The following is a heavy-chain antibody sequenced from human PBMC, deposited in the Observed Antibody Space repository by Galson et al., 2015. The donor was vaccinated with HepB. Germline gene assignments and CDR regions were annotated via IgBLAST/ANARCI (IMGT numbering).Heavy chain of an antibody. CDR3: ASTGYSNGAYSGYFDY. J-gene: IGHJ4*02. CDR1: GFTFSDYY. D-gene: IGHD5-18*01. V-gene: IGHV3-11*06. Sequence: SLRLSCAASGFTFSDYYMSWIRQAPGKGLEWVSRISSSSSYTNYADSVKGRFTISRDNAKNSLYLQMNSLRAEDTAVYYCASTGYSNGAYSGYFDYWGQGTLVTVSS. CDR2: ISSSSSYT.